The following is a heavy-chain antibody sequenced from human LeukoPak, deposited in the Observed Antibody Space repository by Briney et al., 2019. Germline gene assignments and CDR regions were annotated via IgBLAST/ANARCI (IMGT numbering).Heavy chain of an antibody. CDR3: ARGDFPGAPDIVVVPAAISGHFDY. Sequence: GGSLRLSCVASGFTFRSYWMSWVRQAPGKGLEWVANIKQDGSEKYYVDSVKGRFTISRDNAKNSLYLQMNSLRAEDTAVYYCARGDFPGAPDIVVVPAAISGHFDYWGQGTLVTVSS. CDR1: GFTFRSYW. J-gene: IGHJ4*02. CDR2: IKQDGSEK. D-gene: IGHD2-2*02. V-gene: IGHV3-7*01.